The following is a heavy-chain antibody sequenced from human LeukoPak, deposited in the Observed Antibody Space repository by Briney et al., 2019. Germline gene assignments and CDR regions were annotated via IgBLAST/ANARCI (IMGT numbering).Heavy chain of an antibody. Sequence: ASVKVSCKASGYTFTSYYMHWVRQAPGQGLEWMGIINPSGGSTSYAQKFQGRVTMTRDMSTSTDYMELSSLRSEDTAVYYCARTPPDITMVRGVISVGAFDIWGQGTMVTVSS. CDR2: INPSGGST. J-gene: IGHJ3*02. CDR3: ARTPPDITMVRGVISVGAFDI. D-gene: IGHD3-10*01. V-gene: IGHV1-46*01. CDR1: GYTFTSYY.